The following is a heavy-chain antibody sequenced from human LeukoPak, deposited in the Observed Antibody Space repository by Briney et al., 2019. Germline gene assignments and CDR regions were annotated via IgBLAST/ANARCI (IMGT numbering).Heavy chain of an antibody. CDR1: GDSITRHY. V-gene: IGHV4-59*11. CDR2: VHHSGGT. CDR3: AKWANDRQAFDI. D-gene: IGHD1-14*01. Sequence: SETLSLTCIVSGDSITRHYWNWIRQPPGKGLEWIGYVHHSGGTTYHPSLKSRVTMSVDTSKNHFSLKIISVTAADTAVYYCAKWANDRQAFDIWGQGTMVTASS. J-gene: IGHJ3*02.